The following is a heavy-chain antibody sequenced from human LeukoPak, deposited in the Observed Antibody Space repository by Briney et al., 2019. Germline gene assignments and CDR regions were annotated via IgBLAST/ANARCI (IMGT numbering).Heavy chain of an antibody. CDR2: IRSKAYGGTT. D-gene: IGHD1-26*01. Sequence: GGSLRLSCTASGFTFGDYAMSWVRQAPGKGLEGVGFIRSKAYGGTTEYAASVKGRFTISRDDSKSIAYLQMNSLKTEDTALYYCTRDRGTYSLVVFDYWGQGTLVTVSS. V-gene: IGHV3-49*04. CDR3: TRDRGTYSLVVFDY. J-gene: IGHJ4*02. CDR1: GFTFGDYA.